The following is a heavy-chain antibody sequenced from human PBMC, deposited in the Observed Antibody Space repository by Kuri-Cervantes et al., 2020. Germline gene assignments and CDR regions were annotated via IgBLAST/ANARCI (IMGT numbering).Heavy chain of an antibody. CDR2: INHSGST. V-gene: IGHV4-34*01. Sequence: GSLRLSCAVYGGSFSGYYLSWIRQPPGKGLEWNGEINHSGSTYYNPSLKGRVTISVDRSKNQFSLKLSSVTAADTAVYYWARYGSGSDYNGFDDAFDIWGQWTMVTVSS. CDR3: ARYGSGSDYNGFDDAFDI. J-gene: IGHJ3*02. D-gene: IGHD3-10*01. CDR1: GGSFSGYY.